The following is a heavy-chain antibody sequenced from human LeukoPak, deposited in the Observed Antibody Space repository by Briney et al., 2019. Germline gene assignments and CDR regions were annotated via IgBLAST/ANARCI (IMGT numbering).Heavy chain of an antibody. D-gene: IGHD3-22*01. Sequence: PSGTLSLTCAVSGGSISSSNWWSWVRQPPGKGLEWIGEIYHSGSTNYNPSLKSRVTISVDTSKNQFSLKLSSVTAADTAVYYCARHVGTYYYDSSAVRGDAFDIWGQGTMVTVSS. V-gene: IGHV4-4*02. J-gene: IGHJ3*02. CDR3: ARHVGTYYYDSSAVRGDAFDI. CDR2: IYHSGST. CDR1: GGSISSSNW.